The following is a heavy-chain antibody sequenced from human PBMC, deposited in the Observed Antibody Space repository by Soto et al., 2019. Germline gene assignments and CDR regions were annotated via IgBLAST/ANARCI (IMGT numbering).Heavy chain of an antibody. D-gene: IGHD6-6*01. Sequence: GGSLRLSCAASGFTFSNYGMHWVRQAPGKGLEWVAVVWDDGSKKYYGDSVKGRFTIARDNSKNTLYLQMDSLRDEDTAVYYCARPPVPKIYWYFDLWGRGTLVTVSS. CDR3: ARPPVPKIYWYFDL. J-gene: IGHJ2*01. CDR2: VWDDGSKK. CDR1: GFTFSNYG. V-gene: IGHV3-33*01.